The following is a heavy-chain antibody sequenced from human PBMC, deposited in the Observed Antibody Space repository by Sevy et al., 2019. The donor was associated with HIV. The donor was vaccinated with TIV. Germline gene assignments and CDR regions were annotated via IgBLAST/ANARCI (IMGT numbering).Heavy chain of an antibody. CDR2: ISPNNGYT. V-gene: IGHV1-18*01. CDR1: GYSFISYG. Sequence: ASVKVSCKASGYSFISYGINWVRQAPGQGLEWMGWISPNNGYTNSAQKFQDRVTLTTDTSTSTAYMELRSLRSDDTAVYYCARDDTYSDPARYHYSYMDVWGKGTTVTVSS. J-gene: IGHJ6*03. CDR3: ARDDTYSDPARYHYSYMDV. D-gene: IGHD1-26*01.